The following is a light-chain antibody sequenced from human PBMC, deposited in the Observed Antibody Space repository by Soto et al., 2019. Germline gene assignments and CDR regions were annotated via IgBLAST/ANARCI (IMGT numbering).Light chain of an antibody. CDR3: QQYKNWPRT. CDR2: GAS. V-gene: IGKV3D-15*01. CDR1: QSVSSN. J-gene: IGKJ1*01. Sequence: ETVMTQSAATLSVSPGERVTLSCRASQSVSSNLAWYQQKPGQAPRLLIYGASTRVTGIPARFSGSGSGTEFTLTISSLQSEDFAVYYCQQYKNWPRTFGQGTKVEIK.